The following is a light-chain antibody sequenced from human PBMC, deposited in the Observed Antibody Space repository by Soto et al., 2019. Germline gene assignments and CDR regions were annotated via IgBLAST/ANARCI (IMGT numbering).Light chain of an antibody. CDR1: QSVSSN. J-gene: IGKJ1*01. CDR3: QQYTYWRT. V-gene: IGKV3-15*01. Sequence: EIVMTQSPATLSVSPGDRATLSCRASQSVSSNLAWYQQTPGQAPRLLIYGASTRATGIPARFRGSGSGTEFTLTISSLQSEDFAVYYCQQYTYWRTFGQGTKVEIK. CDR2: GAS.